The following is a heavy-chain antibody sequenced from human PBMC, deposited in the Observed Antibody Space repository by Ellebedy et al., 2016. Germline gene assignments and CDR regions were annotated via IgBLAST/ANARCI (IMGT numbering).Heavy chain of an antibody. D-gene: IGHD2-21*02. V-gene: IGHV4-30-4*01. CDR2: IYSSGHT. CDR3: VRDLRLRDSDGALTYYFDY. J-gene: IGHJ4*02. Sequence: SETLSLTXTVSGASITSGDSYWSWIRQPPGKGLEFIGYIYSSGHTSYNPSLQSRLHISVDTSKSQFSLTLNSVTAADTAVYYCVRDLRLRDSDGALTYYFDYWGQGTLVTVSS. CDR1: GASITSGDSY.